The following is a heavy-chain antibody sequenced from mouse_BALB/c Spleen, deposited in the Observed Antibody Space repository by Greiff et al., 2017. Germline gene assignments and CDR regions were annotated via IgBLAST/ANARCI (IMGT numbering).Heavy chain of an antibody. D-gene: IGHD2-3*01. CDR3: SRSYDGFYFDY. CDR2: IYPGGGYT. CDR1: GYTFTNYW. Sequence: VKLQQSGAELVRPGTSVKISCKASGYTFTNYWLGWVKQRPGHGLEWIGDIYPGGGYTNYNEKFKGKATLTADTSSSTAYMQLSSLTSEDSAVYFCSRSYDGFYFDYWGQGTTLTVSS. J-gene: IGHJ2*01. V-gene: IGHV1-63*02.